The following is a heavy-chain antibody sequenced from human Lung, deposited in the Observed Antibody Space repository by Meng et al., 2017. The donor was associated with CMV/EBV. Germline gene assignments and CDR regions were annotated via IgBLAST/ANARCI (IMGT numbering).Heavy chain of an antibody. V-gene: IGHV4-59*13. Sequence: SETLSLTCTVSGGSISSYYWSWIRQSPGKGLDWIGFMNYRGSSNYNPSLKSRVTISVDTSKNQFSLKLTSVTAADTAVYYCARDVASGRRGDFFDYWGQGILVTVSS. CDR2: MNYRGSS. J-gene: IGHJ4*02. D-gene: IGHD3-10*01. CDR1: GGSISSYY. CDR3: ARDVASGRRGDFFDY.